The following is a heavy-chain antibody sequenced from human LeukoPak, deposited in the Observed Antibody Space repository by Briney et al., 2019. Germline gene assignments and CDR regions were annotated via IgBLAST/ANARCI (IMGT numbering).Heavy chain of an antibody. CDR3: AKSNIPMVVVVIGD. Sequence: QAGGSLRLSCAASGFSFSSFGMHWVRQAPGKGLEWVAIISYDGNNQYYADSVKGRFTISRDNSKNTLYLQMNSLRPDDTAVYYCAKSNIPMVVVVIGDWGQGTLVTVSS. CDR2: ISYDGNNQ. V-gene: IGHV3-30*18. D-gene: IGHD3-22*01. J-gene: IGHJ4*02. CDR1: GFSFSSFG.